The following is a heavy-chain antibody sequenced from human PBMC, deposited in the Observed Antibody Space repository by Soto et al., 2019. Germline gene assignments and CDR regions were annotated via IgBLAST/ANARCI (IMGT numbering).Heavy chain of an antibody. V-gene: IGHV1-18*01. D-gene: IGHD2-8*01. J-gene: IGHJ5*02. CDR1: GYTFTSYG. CDR2: ISAYNGNT. CDR3: ARVSDIVLMVYASHRWFDP. Sequence: ASVKVSCKASGYTFTSYGISWVRQAPGQGLEWMGWISAYNGNTNYAQKLQGRVTMTTDTSTSTAYMELRSLRSDDTAVYYCARVSDIVLMVYASHRWFDPWGQGTLVTVSS.